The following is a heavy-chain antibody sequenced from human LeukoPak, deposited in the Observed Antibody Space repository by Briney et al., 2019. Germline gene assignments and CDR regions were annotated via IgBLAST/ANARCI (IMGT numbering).Heavy chain of an antibody. J-gene: IGHJ4*02. CDR2: ISAYNGNT. CDR1: GYTFTSYG. CDR3: ARGATYYGDYRYHFDY. Sequence: ASVKVSCKASGYTFTSYGISWVRQAPGQGLEWMGWISAYNGNTNYAQKLQGRVTMTTDTSTSTAYMELRSLRSDDTAVYYCARGATYYGDYRYHFDYWGQGTLVTVSS. V-gene: IGHV1-18*01. D-gene: IGHD4-17*01.